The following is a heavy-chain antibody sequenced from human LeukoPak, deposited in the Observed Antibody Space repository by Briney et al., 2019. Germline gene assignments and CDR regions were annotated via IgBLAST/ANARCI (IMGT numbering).Heavy chain of an antibody. CDR2: IIPIFGTA. Sequence: GASVKVSCKASGGTFSSYAISWVRQAPGQGLEWMGGIIPIFGTANYAQKFQGRVTISADESTSTAYMELSSLRSEDTAVYYCARAPPTTTDYGDYLTRWDYFDYWGQGTLVTVSS. CDR1: GGTFSSYA. J-gene: IGHJ4*02. CDR3: ARAPPTTTDYGDYLTRWDYFDY. D-gene: IGHD4-17*01. V-gene: IGHV1-69*13.